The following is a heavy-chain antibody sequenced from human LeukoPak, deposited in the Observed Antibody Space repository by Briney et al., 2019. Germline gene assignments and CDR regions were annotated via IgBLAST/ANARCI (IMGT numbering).Heavy chain of an antibody. CDR3: ARARRVEMATGGRRNEFDY. J-gene: IGHJ4*02. CDR1: GYTFTSYG. CDR2: ISAYNGNT. Sequence: GASVKVSCKASGYTFTSYGISWVRQAPGQGLEWMGWISAYNGNTNYAQKLQGRVTMTTDTSTSTAYMELRSRRSDDTAVYYCARARRVEMATGGRRNEFDYWGQGTLVTVSS. V-gene: IGHV1-18*01. D-gene: IGHD5-24*01.